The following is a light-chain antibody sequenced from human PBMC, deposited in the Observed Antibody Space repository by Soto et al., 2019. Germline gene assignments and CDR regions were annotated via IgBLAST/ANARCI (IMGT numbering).Light chain of an antibody. CDR2: FND. V-gene: IGLV1-47*02. CDR1: SSNIGDNY. Sequence: QLVLTQPPSASGTPGQRVTISCSGSSSNIGDNYVYWYQQLPKTAPKLLIYFNDQRPSGVPDRFSGSKSGTSASLAISGLRSEDEADYYCAAWDDSLSGPVFGGGTKLTVL. CDR3: AAWDDSLSGPV. J-gene: IGLJ2*01.